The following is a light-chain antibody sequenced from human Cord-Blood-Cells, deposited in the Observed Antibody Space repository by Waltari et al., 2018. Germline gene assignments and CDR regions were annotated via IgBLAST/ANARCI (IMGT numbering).Light chain of an antibody. CDR3: XQYYXYXRT. V-gene: IGKV1-8*01. Sequence: AXXMTQSXXXFSXXTGXXXTIXCRAXQXISSXLAWYXXKPGKAPXLLIYAASXXXXGVPXXXSGXXXXXDFTLXXXCLXSXDFATYYCXQYYXYXRTFGXXXKVXI. J-gene: IGKJ1*01. CDR1: QXISSX. CDR2: AAS.